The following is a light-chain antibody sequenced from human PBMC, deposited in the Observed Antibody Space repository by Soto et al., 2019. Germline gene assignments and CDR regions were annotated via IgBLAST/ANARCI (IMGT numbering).Light chain of an antibody. V-gene: IGLV1-44*01. Sequence: QSVLTQPPSVSGTPGQRIIISCSASTSNIESHSVNWYQKVPGTAPKLLIITNNQRPSGVPDRFSGSKSGASASLTISGLQAEDEADYYCCSYAGNYIYVFGTGTKVTVL. CDR1: TSNIESHS. CDR3: CSYAGNYIYV. J-gene: IGLJ1*01. CDR2: TNN.